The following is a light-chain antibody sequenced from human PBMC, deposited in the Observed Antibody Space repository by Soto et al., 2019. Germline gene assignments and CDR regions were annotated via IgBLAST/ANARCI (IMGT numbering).Light chain of an antibody. V-gene: IGLV1-44*01. CDR2: IND. Sequence: VLTQPPSASGTPGQRVTISCSGSSSNIGDNPVNWYQQVPGAAPKLLIYINDQRPSGVPDRFSGSKSGTSASLAISGLQPEDEADYYCAAWDDSLNALFGTGTKLTVL. J-gene: IGLJ1*01. CDR3: AAWDDSLNAL. CDR1: SSNIGDNP.